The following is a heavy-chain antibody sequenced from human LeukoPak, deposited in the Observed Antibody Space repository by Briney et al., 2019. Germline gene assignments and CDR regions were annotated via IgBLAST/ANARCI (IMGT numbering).Heavy chain of an antibody. Sequence: SETLSLTCAVYGGSFSGYYWSWIRQPPGKGLEWIGEINHSGSSNYNPSLKSRVTISVDTSKNQFSLKLSSVTAADTAVYYCARVPSPTDYYMDVWGKGTTVTVSS. V-gene: IGHV4-34*01. CDR3: ARVPSPTDYYMDV. J-gene: IGHJ6*03. D-gene: IGHD4-17*01. CDR2: INHSGSS. CDR1: GGSFSGYY.